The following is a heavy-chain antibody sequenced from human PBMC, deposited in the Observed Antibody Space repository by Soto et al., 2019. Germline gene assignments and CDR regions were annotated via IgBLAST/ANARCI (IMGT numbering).Heavy chain of an antibody. Sequence: GGSLGLASAAYEFTFRRSSINWARRAPGKSLEWVSSSSTTSSYIYYADSVKGRFTVSRDNAKNSLYLQMNSLRAEDTAVYYCAREGPLYVHSVSNRVDFWGDGA. V-gene: IGHV3-21*01. CDR1: EFTFRRSS. CDR3: AREGPLYVHSVSNRVDF. D-gene: IGHD3-16*01. CDR2: SSTTSSYI. J-gene: IGHJ4*01.